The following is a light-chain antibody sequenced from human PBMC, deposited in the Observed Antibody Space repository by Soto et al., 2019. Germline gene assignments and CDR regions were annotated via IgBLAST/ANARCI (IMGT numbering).Light chain of an antibody. J-gene: IGLJ1*01. CDR1: SSNIGAGYD. Sequence: QSVLTQPPSVSGAPGQRVTISCTGSSSNIGAGYDVHWYQQLPGTAPKLLIYGNSNRPSGVPDRFSGSKSGTSASLAITGLQAEDEAYYYCQSYDSSQSGYVFGTGTKVTVL. V-gene: IGLV1-40*01. CDR3: QSYDSSQSGYV. CDR2: GNS.